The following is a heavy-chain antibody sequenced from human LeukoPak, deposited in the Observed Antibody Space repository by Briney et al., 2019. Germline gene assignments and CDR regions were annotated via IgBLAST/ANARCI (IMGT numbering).Heavy chain of an antibody. J-gene: IGHJ4*02. V-gene: IGHV1-69*05. CDR1: GGTFSSYA. CDR2: IIPIFGTA. Sequence: SVKVSCKASGGTFSSYAISWVRQAPGQGLEWMGGIIPIFGTANYAQKFQGRVTITTDESTSTAYMELSSLRSEDTAVYYCASSNTAMVPVDYWGQGTLVTVSS. CDR3: ASSNTAMVPVDY. D-gene: IGHD5-18*01.